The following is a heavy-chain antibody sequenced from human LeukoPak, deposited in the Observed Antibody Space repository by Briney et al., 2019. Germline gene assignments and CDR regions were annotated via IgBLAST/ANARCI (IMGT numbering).Heavy chain of an antibody. CDR3: ASRPAVVPAASGDY. J-gene: IGHJ4*02. CDR2: IIPIFGTA. Sequence: ASVKVSCKASGGTFSSYAISWVRQAPGQGLEWMGGIIPIFGTANYARKFQGRVTITADESTSTAYMELSSLRSEDTAVYYCASRPAVVPAASGDYWGQGTLVTVSS. V-gene: IGHV1-69*13. D-gene: IGHD2-2*01. CDR1: GGTFSSYA.